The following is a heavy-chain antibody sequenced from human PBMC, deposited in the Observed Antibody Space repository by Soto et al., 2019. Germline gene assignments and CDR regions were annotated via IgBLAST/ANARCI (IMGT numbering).Heavy chain of an antibody. D-gene: IGHD3-22*01. CDR3: ARGLYYDTSGYYSPY. CDR2: ISYDGSNE. CDR1: GFTFTSYG. Sequence: PGGSLRLSCAASGFTFTSYGMHWVRQAPGKGLEWVAVISYDGSNEYYADSVKGRFTISRDNSKNTLYLQMNSLRAEDTAVYYCARGLYYDTSGYYSPYWGQGTLVTVSS. V-gene: IGHV3-30*03. J-gene: IGHJ4*02.